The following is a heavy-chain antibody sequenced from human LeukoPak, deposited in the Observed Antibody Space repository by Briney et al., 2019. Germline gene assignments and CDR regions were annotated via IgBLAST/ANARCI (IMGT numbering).Heavy chain of an antibody. CDR1: GGSISTGNW. CDR3: AREGSRRLYMDV. Sequence: SETLSLTCAVSGGSISTGNWWSWVRQSPDKGLEWIGEIYHSGSSNYNPSPKSRVTMSIDNSKHHFSLSLTSVTAADTAVYYCAREGSRRLYMDVWGRGTTATVSS. V-gene: IGHV4-4*02. CDR2: IYHSGSS. D-gene: IGHD6-25*01. J-gene: IGHJ6*03.